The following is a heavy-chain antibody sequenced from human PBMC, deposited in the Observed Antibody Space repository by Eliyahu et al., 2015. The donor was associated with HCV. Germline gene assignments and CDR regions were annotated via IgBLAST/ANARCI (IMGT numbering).Heavy chain of an antibody. Sequence: EVQLVQSGAEVKKPGESLKISCETSGYSFSTYWIGWVRQMPGKGLEWMGIIYPGGSXPRYNPSFQGQVTISADKSISTAYLQWSSLKASDTAMYYCARHVGLTSVSRVDYWGQGTLVTVSS. D-gene: IGHD3/OR15-3a*01. CDR3: ARHVGLTSVSRVDY. J-gene: IGHJ4*02. CDR1: GYSFSTYW. V-gene: IGHV5-51*01. CDR2: IYPGGSXP.